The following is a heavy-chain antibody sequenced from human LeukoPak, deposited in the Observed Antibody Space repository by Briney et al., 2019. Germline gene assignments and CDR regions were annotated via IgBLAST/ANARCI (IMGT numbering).Heavy chain of an antibody. CDR1: GFTFSSYD. Sequence: GGSLRLSCAASGFTFSSYDMHWVRQATGKGLEWVSAIGTAGDTYYPGSVKGRFTISRENAKNSLYLQMNSLRAGDTAVYYCARAAAGHGLGHSFDYWGQGTLVTASS. J-gene: IGHJ4*02. CDR3: ARAAAGHGLGHSFDY. V-gene: IGHV3-13*01. D-gene: IGHD6-13*01. CDR2: IGTAGDT.